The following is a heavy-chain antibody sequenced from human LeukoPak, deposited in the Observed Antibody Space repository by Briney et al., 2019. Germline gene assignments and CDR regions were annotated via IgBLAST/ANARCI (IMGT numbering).Heavy chain of an antibody. J-gene: IGHJ4*02. CDR1: GFSFSTYA. V-gene: IGHV3-23*01. D-gene: IGHD3-16*02. CDR3: AKSLYGGCDY. Sequence: EGSLRLSCAASGFSFSTYAMSWVRQAPGKGLEWFSGVNGNGGSTSYADSVKGRFTIFRDNSKNTVYLQMNSLRVEDTAVYYCAKSLYGGCDYWGQGTVVTVSS. CDR2: VNGNGGST.